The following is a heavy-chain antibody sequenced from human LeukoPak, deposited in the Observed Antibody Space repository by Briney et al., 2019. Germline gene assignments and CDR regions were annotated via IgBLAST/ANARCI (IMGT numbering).Heavy chain of an antibody. CDR2: IHYSGST. Sequence: SETLSLTCVVSGGSISSGDHYWSWIRQPPGKGLEWIGHIHYSGSTYYNPSLKSRLTISVDTSKNQFSLNLRSVTAADTAVYYCARDTVHRVAAVEGSYWGQGTLVTVSS. CDR1: GGSISSGDHY. V-gene: IGHV4-30-4*01. D-gene: IGHD6-13*01. CDR3: ARDTVHRVAAVEGSY. J-gene: IGHJ4*02.